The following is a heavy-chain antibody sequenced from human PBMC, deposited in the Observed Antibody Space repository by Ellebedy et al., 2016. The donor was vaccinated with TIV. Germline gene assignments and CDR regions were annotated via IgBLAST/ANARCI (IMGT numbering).Heavy chain of an antibody. D-gene: IGHD3-10*01. CDR3: ARKGYYGSGSYYVYYYYAMDV. J-gene: IGHJ6*02. V-gene: IGHV3-7*03. Sequence: PGGSLRLSCAASGFTFSTYWMSWVRQGPGKGLEWVANIKQDGSEKYYVDSVKGRFTISRDNAKNSLYLQMNSLRAEDTAVYYCARKGYYGSGSYYVYYYYAMDVWGQGTMVTVSS. CDR2: IKQDGSEK. CDR1: GFTFSTYW.